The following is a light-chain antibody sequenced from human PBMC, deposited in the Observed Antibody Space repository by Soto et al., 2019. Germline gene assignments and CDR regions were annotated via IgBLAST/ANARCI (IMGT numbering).Light chain of an antibody. CDR2: DVS. CDR3: SSYTSSSTLVV. V-gene: IGLV2-14*01. Sequence: QSVLTQPASVSGSPGQSITISCTGTSSDVGDYNYVSWYQQHPGKAPKVMIYDVSNRPSGVSNRFSGSKSGNTASLTISGLQAEDEADYYCSSYTSSSTLVVFGGGTQLTVL. CDR1: SSDVGDYNY. J-gene: IGLJ2*01.